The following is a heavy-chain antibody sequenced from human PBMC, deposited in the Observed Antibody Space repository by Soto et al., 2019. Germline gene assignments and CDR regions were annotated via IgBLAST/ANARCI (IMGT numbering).Heavy chain of an antibody. CDR1: GLPFNTSA. CDR3: GKYSGSYPVYNGMTV. V-gene: IGHV3-23*01. J-gene: IGHJ6*02. Sequence: EVQLLESGGGLVQPGGSLRLSCAASGLPFNTSAMNWVRQAPGKGLEWVSIISATSDAAYYAASVKGRFTTSRDNSQNTLYLQMDSLRPEDTAVYYCGKYSGSYPVYNGMTVWGQGTTVTVAS. D-gene: IGHD1-26*01. CDR2: ISATSDAA.